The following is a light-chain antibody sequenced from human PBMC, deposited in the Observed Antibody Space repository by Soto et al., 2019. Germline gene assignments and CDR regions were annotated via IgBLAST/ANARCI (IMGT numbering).Light chain of an antibody. V-gene: IGLV3-21*04. CDR3: QVWDSSTDHVV. J-gene: IGLJ2*01. CDR2: YDS. Sequence: SYELTQPPSVSVAPGETARITCGENNIGSKSVHWYQQKPGQAPVLVIYYDSDRPSGIPERFSGSNSGNTATLTISRFEAGDEADYYCQVWDSSTDHVVFGGGTKLTVL. CDR1: NIGSKS.